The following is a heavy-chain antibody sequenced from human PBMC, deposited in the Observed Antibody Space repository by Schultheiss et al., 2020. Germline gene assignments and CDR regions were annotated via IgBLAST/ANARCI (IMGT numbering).Heavy chain of an antibody. V-gene: IGHV4-39*01. Sequence: SETLSLTCTVSGGSISSSNYYWGWIRQPPGKGLEWIGSIYYSGSTYYNPSLKSRVTISVDTSKNQFSLKLSSVTAADTAVYYCARWGLNSSGYYLDYYYYGMDVWGQGTTVTVSS. CDR3: ARWGLNSSGYYLDYYYYGMDV. CDR2: IYYSGST. CDR1: GGSISSSNYY. D-gene: IGHD3-22*01. J-gene: IGHJ6*02.